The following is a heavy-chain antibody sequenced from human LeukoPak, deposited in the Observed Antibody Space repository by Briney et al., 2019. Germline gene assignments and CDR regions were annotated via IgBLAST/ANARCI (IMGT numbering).Heavy chain of an antibody. CDR1: GGSISSGSYY. Sequence: PSQTLSLTCTVSGGSISSGSYYWSWIRQPAGKGLEWIGRIYTSGSTNYNPSLKSRVTISVDTSKNQFSLKLSSVTAADTAVYYCARERLSTGYSYFDYWGQGTLVTVSS. CDR2: IYTSGST. V-gene: IGHV4-61*02. D-gene: IGHD3-9*01. CDR3: ARERLSTGYSYFDY. J-gene: IGHJ4*02.